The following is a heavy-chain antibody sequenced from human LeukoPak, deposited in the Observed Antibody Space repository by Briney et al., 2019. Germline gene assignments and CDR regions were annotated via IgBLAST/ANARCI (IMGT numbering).Heavy chain of an antibody. CDR3: ASGGYSFFY. J-gene: IGHJ4*02. D-gene: IGHD5-18*01. Sequence: GGSLRLSCAASGFSFSSYWMDWVRQAPGKGLEWVANIKQDGSEKYYVDSVKGRFTISRDNAKNSLYLQMNSLRAEDTAVYYCASGGYSFFYWGQGTLVTVSS. V-gene: IGHV3-7*03. CDR2: IKQDGSEK. CDR1: GFSFSSYW.